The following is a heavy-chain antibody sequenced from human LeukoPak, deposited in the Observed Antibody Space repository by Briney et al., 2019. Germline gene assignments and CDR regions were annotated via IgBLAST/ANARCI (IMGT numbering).Heavy chain of an antibody. D-gene: IGHD5-18*01. V-gene: IGHV4-30-2*01. J-gene: IGHJ6*02. CDR3: ARGIQLWPTIHYYYGMDV. Sequence: SETLSLTCAVSGGSISSGGYSWSWIRQPPGKGLEWIGYIYHSGSTYYNPSLKSRVTISVDRSKNQFSLKLSSVTAADTAVYYCARGIQLWPTIHYYYGMDVWGQGTTVTVSS. CDR2: IYHSGST. CDR1: GGSISSGGYS.